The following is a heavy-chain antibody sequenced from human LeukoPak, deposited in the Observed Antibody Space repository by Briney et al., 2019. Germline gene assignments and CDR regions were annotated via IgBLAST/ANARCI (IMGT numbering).Heavy chain of an antibody. CDR2: INQRGST. V-gene: IGHV4-34*01. CDR1: GGSFSGYY. Sequence: SETLSLTCALYGGSFSGYYWSWIRQPPGRGREWIGEINQRGSTNYRPSLKSRVTISVDTPKNQLSLKLSSVTAADTAVCCCARELRSSDGSSYYMDVWGQGTTVTVSS. CDR3: ARELRSSDGSSYYMDV. J-gene: IGHJ6*03. D-gene: IGHD3-10*01.